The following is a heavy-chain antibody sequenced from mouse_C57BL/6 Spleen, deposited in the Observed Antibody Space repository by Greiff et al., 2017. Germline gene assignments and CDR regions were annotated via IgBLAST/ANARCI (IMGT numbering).Heavy chain of an antibody. CDR1: GYAFSSSW. V-gene: IGHV1-82*01. CDR2: IYPGDGDT. D-gene: IGHD1-1*01. J-gene: IGHJ4*01. CDR3: APYYYGSSYAMDY. Sequence: QVTLKVSGPELVKPGASVKISCKASGYAFSSSWMNWVKQRPGNGLEWIGRIYPGDGDTNYNGKFKGKATLTADKSSSTAYMQLSSLTSEDSAVYFCAPYYYGSSYAMDYWGQGTSVTVSS.